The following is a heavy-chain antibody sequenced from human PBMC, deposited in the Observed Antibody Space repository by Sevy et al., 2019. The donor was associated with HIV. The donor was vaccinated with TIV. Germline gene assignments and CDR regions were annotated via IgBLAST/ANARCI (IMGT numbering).Heavy chain of an antibody. D-gene: IGHD3-10*01. J-gene: IGHJ5*02. V-gene: IGHV4-30-4*01. CDR2: IYYSGST. CDR1: GGSVSSGDHY. CDR3: ARVSNSSLGGLWFGELSSMGRFDP. Sequence: SETLSLTCTVSGGSVSSGDHYWSWIRQSPGKGLEWIGFIYYSGSTHYNPSLKTRVTISVDTSKIKFSLKLSSVTAADTAVYYCARVSNSSLGGLWFGELSSMGRFDPWGQGTLVTVSS.